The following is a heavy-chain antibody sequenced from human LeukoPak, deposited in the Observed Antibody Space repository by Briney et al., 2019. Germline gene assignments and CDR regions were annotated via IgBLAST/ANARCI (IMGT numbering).Heavy chain of an antibody. CDR2: IKSDGSET. CDR1: GFSFSTYW. D-gene: IGHD4-11*01. V-gene: IGHV3-74*01. Sequence: GGSLRLSCAASGFSFSTYWMHWVRQAPGKGPAWVSRIKSDGSETAYADSVKGRFTISRDNAANTLYLRMNSLRADDTAVYYCARGINSLSMDVWGQGTTVTVSS. CDR3: ARGINSLSMDV. J-gene: IGHJ6*02.